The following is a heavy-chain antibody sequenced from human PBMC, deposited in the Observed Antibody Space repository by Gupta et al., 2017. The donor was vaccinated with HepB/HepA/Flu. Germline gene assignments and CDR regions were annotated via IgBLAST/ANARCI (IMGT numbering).Heavy chain of an antibody. J-gene: IGHJ4*01. V-gene: IGHV4-34*02. Sequence: QLQLRQWGAGLLKPSEPLSLTCAVYGGSFSRHFWTWIRQSPGEGLEGIGEVNPIGNTNYNPSLKSRVTFTMDSSKTQFSLKLTSVTAADTAVYVCARKTTYCYDSGAYAHYFDYWSHGTRVTVSS. CDR1: GGSFSRHF. D-gene: IGHD3-22*01. CDR2: VNPIGNT. CDR3: ARKTTYCYDSGAYAHYFDY.